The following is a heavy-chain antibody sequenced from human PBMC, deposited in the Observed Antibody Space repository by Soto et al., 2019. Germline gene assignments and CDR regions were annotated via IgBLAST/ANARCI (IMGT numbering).Heavy chain of an antibody. D-gene: IGHD4-17*01. J-gene: IGHJ4*02. Sequence: QVQLQESGPGLVKPSQTLSLTCTVSGGSISSGGSYWSWIRQHPGKGLEWIGYIYYSGSTYYNPSLRSRVTISVDTSKHQFSLKLSSVTAADTAVYYCAKTARADYGDYYFDYWGQGTLVTVSS. CDR1: GGSISSGGSY. CDR2: IYYSGST. V-gene: IGHV4-31*03. CDR3: AKTARADYGDYYFDY.